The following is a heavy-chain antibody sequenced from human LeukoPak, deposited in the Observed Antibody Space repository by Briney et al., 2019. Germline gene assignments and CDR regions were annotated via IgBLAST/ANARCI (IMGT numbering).Heavy chain of an antibody. CDR2: IIPIFGTA. D-gene: IGHD3-22*01. CDR3: AREDMYYYDSSGYYYFDY. V-gene: IGHV1-69*05. CDR1: GGTFSSYA. Sequence: EASVKVSCKASGGTFSSYAISWVRQAPGQGLEWMGRIIPIFGTANYAQKFQGRVTITTDESTSTAYMELSRLRSEDTAVYYCAREDMYYYDSSGYYYFDYWGQGTLVTVSS. J-gene: IGHJ4*02.